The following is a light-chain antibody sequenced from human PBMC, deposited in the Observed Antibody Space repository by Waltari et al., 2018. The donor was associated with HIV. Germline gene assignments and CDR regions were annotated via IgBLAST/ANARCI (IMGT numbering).Light chain of an antibody. CDR3: SSFTSSSTVV. V-gene: IGLV2-14*03. CDR1: RSDVGAYNY. Sequence: QSALTQPASVSGSPGQSITISCTGTRSDVGAYNYSSWYQQHPGKAPKLMIYDVSNRPSGVSNRFSGSKSGNTASLTISGLQAEDEADYYCSSFTSSSTVVFGGGTKLTVL. CDR2: DVS. J-gene: IGLJ3*02.